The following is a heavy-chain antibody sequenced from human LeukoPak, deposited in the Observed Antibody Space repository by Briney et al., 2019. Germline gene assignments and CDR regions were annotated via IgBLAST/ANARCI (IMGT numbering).Heavy chain of an antibody. D-gene: IGHD6-6*01. J-gene: IGHJ4*02. V-gene: IGHV4-34*01. CDR2: INHSGST. CDR3: ARGRRYGSFSVAARLDY. CDR1: GGSLSGYY. Sequence: SETLSLTCAVYGGSLSGYYWSWIRQPPGKGLEGIGEINHSGSTNYTPSLKRQVTISLDTSKNQFSLKLRSVTAATTAVYYCARGRRYGSFSVAARLDYWGQGTLVTVSS.